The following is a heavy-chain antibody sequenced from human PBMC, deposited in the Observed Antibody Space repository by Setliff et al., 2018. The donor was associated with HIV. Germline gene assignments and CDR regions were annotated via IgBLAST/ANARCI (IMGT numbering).Heavy chain of an antibody. V-gene: IGHV4-38-2*01. D-gene: IGHD6-19*01. CDR1: GYSISSGFY. Sequence: KPSETLSLTCAVSGYSISSGFYWGWIRQPPGKGLEWIGTIYHSGSTYYNPSLKSRVTISVDTSKTQFSLKLSSVTAADTAVYYCATGQWLRGAFDIWGQGTMVTVSS. J-gene: IGHJ3*02. CDR3: ATGQWLRGAFDI. CDR2: IYHSGST.